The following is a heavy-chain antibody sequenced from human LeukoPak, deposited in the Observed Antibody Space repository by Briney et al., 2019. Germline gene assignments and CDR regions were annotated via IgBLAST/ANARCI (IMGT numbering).Heavy chain of an antibody. V-gene: IGHV1-18*01. CDR3: ASPRIAAAGIYGMDV. Sequence: ASVKVSCKASGYTFTSYGISGVRQAPGQGLEWMGWISAYNGNTNYAQKLQRRVTMTTDTSTSTAYMELRSLRSDDTAVYYCASPRIAAAGIYGMDVWGQGTTVTVSS. J-gene: IGHJ6*02. CDR2: ISAYNGNT. D-gene: IGHD6-13*01. CDR1: GYTFTSYG.